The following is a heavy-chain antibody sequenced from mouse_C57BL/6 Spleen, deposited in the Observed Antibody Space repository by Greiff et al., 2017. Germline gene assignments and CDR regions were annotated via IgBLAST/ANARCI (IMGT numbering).Heavy chain of an antibody. V-gene: IGHV5-4*01. CDR3: ARDHHDGSRGNWYFAV. CDR1: GFTFSSYA. J-gene: IGHJ1*03. D-gene: IGHD1-1*01. CDR2: ISDGGSYT. Sequence: EVKLQESGGGLVKPGGSLKLSCAASGFTFSSYAMSWVRQTPEKRLEWVATISDGGSYTYYPDHVKGRFTISRDNAKNHLYLQMSHLKSEDTAMYYWARDHHDGSRGNWYFAVWGTGTPVTVSS.